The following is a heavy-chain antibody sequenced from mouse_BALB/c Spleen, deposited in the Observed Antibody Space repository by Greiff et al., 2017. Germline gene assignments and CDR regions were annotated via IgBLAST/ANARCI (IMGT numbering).Heavy chain of an antibody. D-gene: IGHD1-1*01. J-gene: IGHJ4*01. Sequence: EVMLVESGGGLVKPGGSLKLSCAASGFTFSSYAMSWVRQTPEKRLEWVASISSGGSTYYPDSVKGRFTISRDNARNILYLQMSSLRSEDTAMYYCARGPYYYGSSYYAMDYWGQGTSVTVSS. V-gene: IGHV5-6-5*01. CDR2: ISSGGST. CDR3: ARGPYYYGSSYYAMDY. CDR1: GFTFSSYA.